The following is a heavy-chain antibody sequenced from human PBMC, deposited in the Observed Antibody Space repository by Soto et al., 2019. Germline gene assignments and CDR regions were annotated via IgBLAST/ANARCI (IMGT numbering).Heavy chain of an antibody. CDR3: ARMDSSGWYFPDY. CDR2: IYYSGST. J-gene: IGHJ4*02. V-gene: IGHV4-59*08. D-gene: IGHD6-19*01. CDR1: GGSISSYY. Sequence: SETLSLTCTVSGGSISSYYWSWIRQPPGKGLEWIGYIYYSGSTNYNPSLKSRVTISVDTSKNQFSLKLSSVTAADTAVYYCARMDSSGWYFPDYWGQGTLVTVSS.